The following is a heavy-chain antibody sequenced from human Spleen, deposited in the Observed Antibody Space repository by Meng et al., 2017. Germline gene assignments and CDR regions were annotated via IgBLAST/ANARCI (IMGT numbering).Heavy chain of an antibody. J-gene: IGHJ4*02. Sequence: ASVKVSCKASGYTFTGYYMHWVRQAPGQGREWMGWINPNSGGTNYAQKFQGRVTMTRDTSISTAYMELSRLRSDDTAVYYCARDRIAAAGRLAYWGQGTLVTVSS. CDR2: INPNSGGT. V-gene: IGHV1-2*02. CDR3: ARDRIAAAGRLAY. D-gene: IGHD6-13*01. CDR1: GYTFTGYY.